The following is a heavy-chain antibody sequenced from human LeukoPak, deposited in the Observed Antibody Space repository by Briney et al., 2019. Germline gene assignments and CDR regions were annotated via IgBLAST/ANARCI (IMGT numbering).Heavy chain of an antibody. CDR1: GFTFENYA. V-gene: IGHV3-43D*03. CDR2: ISWDGIRT. D-gene: IGHD5-24*01. CDR3: AAKLQI. J-gene: IGHJ3*02. Sequence: GGSLRLSCAASGFTFENYAMHWVRQTPGKGLEWVSLISWDGIRTYYADSVKGRFTIFRDNNKDSLYLQMNSLRAEDTAVYYCAAKLQIWGQGTMVTVSS.